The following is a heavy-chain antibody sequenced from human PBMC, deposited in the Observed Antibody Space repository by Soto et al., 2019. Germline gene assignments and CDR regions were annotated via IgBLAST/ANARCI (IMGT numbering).Heavy chain of an antibody. V-gene: IGHV4-30-4*01. J-gene: IGHJ6*02. CDR2: IYYSGST. Sequence: SETLSLTCTVSGGSISSGDYYWSWIRQPPGKGLEWIGYIYYSGSTYYNPSLKSRVTISVDTSKNQFSLKLSSVTAADTAVYYCARVQYSGSGHYYYYYGMDVWGQGTTVTVSS. D-gene: IGHD1-26*01. CDR1: GGSISSGDYY. CDR3: ARVQYSGSGHYYYYYGMDV.